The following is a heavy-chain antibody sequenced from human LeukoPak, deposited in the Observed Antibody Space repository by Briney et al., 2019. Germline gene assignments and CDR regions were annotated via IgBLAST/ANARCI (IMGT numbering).Heavy chain of an antibody. V-gene: IGHV4-59*01. CDR1: GGSISSYY. D-gene: IGHD6-13*01. CDR3: ARYRDSSSPFDY. J-gene: IGHJ4*02. Sequence: SETLSLTCTVSGGSISSYYWSWIRQPPGKGLEWIGYIYYSGSTNYNPSLKSRVTISVDTSKNQFSLKLSSVTTADTAVYYCARYRDSSSPFDYWGQGTLVTVSS. CDR2: IYYSGST.